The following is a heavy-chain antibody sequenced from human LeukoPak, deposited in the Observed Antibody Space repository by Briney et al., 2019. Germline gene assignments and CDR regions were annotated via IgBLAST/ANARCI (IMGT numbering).Heavy chain of an antibody. CDR3: ARGPIVVV. D-gene: IGHD2-15*01. CDR1: GGSFSGYC. CDR2: INHSGST. V-gene: IGHV4-34*01. Sequence: SETLSLTCAVYGGSFSGYCWSWIRQPPGKGLEWIGEINHSGSTNYNPSLKSRVTISVDTSKNQFSLKLSSVTAADTAVYYCARGPIVVVWGKGTTVTVSS. J-gene: IGHJ6*04.